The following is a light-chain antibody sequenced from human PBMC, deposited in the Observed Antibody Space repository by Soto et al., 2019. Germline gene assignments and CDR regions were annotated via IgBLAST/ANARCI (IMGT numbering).Light chain of an antibody. CDR1: SSDVGSYNL. Sequence: LTQPASVSGSPGQSITISCTGTSSDVGSYNLVSWYQQHPGKAPKLMIYEGSKRPSGVSNRFSGSKSGNTASLTISGLQAEDEADYYCCSYAGSNYVFGTGTKVTVL. J-gene: IGLJ1*01. CDR2: EGS. CDR3: CSYAGSNYV. V-gene: IGLV2-23*01.